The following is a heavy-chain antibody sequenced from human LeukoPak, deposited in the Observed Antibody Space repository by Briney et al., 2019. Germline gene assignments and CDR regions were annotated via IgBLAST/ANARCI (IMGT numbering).Heavy chain of an antibody. CDR2: IWYDGSNK. J-gene: IGHJ6*04. D-gene: IGHD2-15*01. Sequence: GRSLRLSCAASGFTFSSYGMHWVRQAPGKGLEWGAVIWYDGSNKYYADSVKGRFTISRDNSKNTLYLQMNSLRAEDTAVYYCALLYCSGGSCDSSLEHYYYGMDVWGEGTTVTVSS. CDR1: GFTFSSYG. CDR3: ALLYCSGGSCDSSLEHYYYGMDV. V-gene: IGHV3-33*01.